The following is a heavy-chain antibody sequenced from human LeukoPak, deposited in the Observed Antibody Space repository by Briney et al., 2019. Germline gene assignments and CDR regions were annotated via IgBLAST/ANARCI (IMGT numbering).Heavy chain of an antibody. Sequence: SETLSLTCAVYGGSFSGYYWSWIRQPPGKGLEWIGEINHSGSTNYNPSLKSRVTISVDTSKNQFSLKLSFVTAADTAVYYCARGLPRYYYGSGSSNWFDPWGQGTLVTVSS. CDR3: ARGLPRYYYGSGSSNWFDP. V-gene: IGHV4-34*01. CDR1: GGSFSGYY. CDR2: INHSGST. D-gene: IGHD3-10*01. J-gene: IGHJ5*02.